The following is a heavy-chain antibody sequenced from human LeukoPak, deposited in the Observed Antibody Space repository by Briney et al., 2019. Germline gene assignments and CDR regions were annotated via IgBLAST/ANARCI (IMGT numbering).Heavy chain of an antibody. J-gene: IGHJ2*01. D-gene: IGHD4-23*01. CDR3: AKDIRRGKGAYWYFDL. V-gene: IGHV3-7*01. Sequence: QPGGSLRLSCAASGFTFSSYWMSWVRQAPGKGLEWVANIKQDGSEKYYVDSVKGRFTISRDNAKNSLYLQMNSLRAEDTAVYYCAKDIRRGKGAYWYFDLWGRGTLVTVSS. CDR2: IKQDGSEK. CDR1: GFTFSSYW.